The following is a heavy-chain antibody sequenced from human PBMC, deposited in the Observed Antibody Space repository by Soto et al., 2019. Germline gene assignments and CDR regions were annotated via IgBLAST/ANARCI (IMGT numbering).Heavy chain of an antibody. CDR3: ARDEYYDILTGPKYYFDY. CDR2: IWYDGSNK. J-gene: IGHJ4*02. D-gene: IGHD3-9*01. CDR1: GFTFSSYG. V-gene: IGHV3-33*01. Sequence: GGFLRLSCAASGFTFSSYGMHWVRQAPGKGLEWVAVIWYDGSNKYYADSVKGRFTISRDNSKNTLYLQMNSLRAEDTAVYYCARDEYYDILTGPKYYFDYWGQGTLVTVSS.